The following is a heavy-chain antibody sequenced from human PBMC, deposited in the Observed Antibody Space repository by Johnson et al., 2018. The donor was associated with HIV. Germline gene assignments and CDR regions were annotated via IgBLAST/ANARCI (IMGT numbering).Heavy chain of an antibody. CDR2: INGDGSSK. Sequence: VQLVESGGGLVQPGGSLRLSCAASEFPFSTYWMAWVRQAPGRGLECVAIINGDGSSKLYVDSVKGRFTVSRDNAGNSLSLQMSSLRDEDMAVYYCAIPYYYDSGIYHWGQGTMVTVSS. CDR3: AIPYYYDSGIYH. D-gene: IGHD3-22*01. V-gene: IGHV3-7*01. J-gene: IGHJ3*01. CDR1: EFPFSTYW.